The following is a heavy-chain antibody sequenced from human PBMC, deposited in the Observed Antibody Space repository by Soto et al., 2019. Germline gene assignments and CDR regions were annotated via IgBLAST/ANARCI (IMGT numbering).Heavy chain of an antibody. J-gene: IGHJ5*02. CDR3: ARGPLGITGTTWFAP. Sequence: PSETLSLTCTVSGGSISSGGYYWSWIRQHPGKGLEWIGYIYYSGSTYYNPSLKSRVTISVDTSKNQFSLKLSSVTAADTAVYYFARGPLGITGTTWFAPWGQGTLFSVSS. D-gene: IGHD1-7*01. V-gene: IGHV4-31*03. CDR2: IYYSGST. CDR1: GGSISSGGYY.